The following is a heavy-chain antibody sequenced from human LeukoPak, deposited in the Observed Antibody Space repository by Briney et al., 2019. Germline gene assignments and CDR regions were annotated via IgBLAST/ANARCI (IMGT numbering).Heavy chain of an antibody. CDR2: IYYSGST. V-gene: IGHV4-30-4*01. J-gene: IGHJ3*01. CDR1: GGSISSGDYY. D-gene: IGHD3-22*01. CDR3: AREKTAYYYDRSGFSEGAFDV. Sequence: SQTLSLTCTVSGGSISSGDYYWSWIRQPPGKGLEWIGYIYYSGSTYYNPSLKSRVTISVDTSKNQFSLKLSSVTAADTAVYYCAREKTAYYYDRSGFSEGAFDVWGQGAMVTVSS.